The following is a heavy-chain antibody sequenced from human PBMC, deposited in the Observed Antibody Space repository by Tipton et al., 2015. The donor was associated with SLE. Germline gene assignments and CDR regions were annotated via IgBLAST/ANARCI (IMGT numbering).Heavy chain of an antibody. J-gene: IGHJ3*01. CDR1: RYSISSGYY. CDR3: ARGPRFGGVIVRGAFDV. D-gene: IGHD3-16*02. CDR2: FYHSANT. Sequence: TLSLTCIVSRYSISSGYYWGWMRQAPGKELEWIGSFYHSANTYYNPSLTSRVTISADTPKNQFSLRLTSVTAADTAVYYCARGPRFGGVIVRGAFDVWGQGTMVTVSS. V-gene: IGHV4-38-2*02.